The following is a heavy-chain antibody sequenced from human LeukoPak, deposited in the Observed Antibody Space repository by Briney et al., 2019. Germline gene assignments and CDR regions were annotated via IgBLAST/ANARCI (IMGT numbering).Heavy chain of an antibody. Sequence: PSETLSLTCTVSGGSISSYYWSWIRQPPGKGLEWIGYIYYSGSTNYNPSLKSRVTISVDTSKKQFFLKLTSVTAADTAVYYCAAMVRGDNFDYWGQGTLVTVSS. CDR2: IYYSGST. CDR3: AAMVRGDNFDY. CDR1: GGSISSYY. D-gene: IGHD3-10*01. J-gene: IGHJ4*02. V-gene: IGHV4-59*01.